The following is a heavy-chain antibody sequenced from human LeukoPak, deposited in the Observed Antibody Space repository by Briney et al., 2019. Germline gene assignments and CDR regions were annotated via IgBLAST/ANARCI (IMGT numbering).Heavy chain of an antibody. V-gene: IGHV3-30*02. CDR2: IPSDGGDK. CDR3: AKVGPRGVVISPFDY. Sequence: GSLRLSCAASGFTFSGYGMHWVRQAPGKGLEWVTFIPSDGGDKYYADSVKGRFTISGDNSKNTLYLQMNSLRTEDTAVYYCAKVGPRGVVISPFDYWGQGTLVTVSS. D-gene: IGHD3-3*01. J-gene: IGHJ4*02. CDR1: GFTFSGYG.